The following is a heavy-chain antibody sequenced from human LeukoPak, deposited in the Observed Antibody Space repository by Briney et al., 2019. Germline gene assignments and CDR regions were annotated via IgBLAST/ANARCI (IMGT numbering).Heavy chain of an antibody. CDR1: GFTFDDYA. V-gene: IGHV3-9*01. CDR3: AKEGTYYDYVWGSYRLYYFDY. J-gene: IGHJ4*02. CDR2: ISWNSGSI. Sequence: PGGPLRLSCAASGFTFDDYAMHWVRQAPGKGLEWVSGISWNSGSIGYADSVKGRFTISRDNAKNSLYLQMNSLRAEDTALYYCAKEGTYYDYVWGSYRLYYFDYWGQGTLVTVSS. D-gene: IGHD3-16*02.